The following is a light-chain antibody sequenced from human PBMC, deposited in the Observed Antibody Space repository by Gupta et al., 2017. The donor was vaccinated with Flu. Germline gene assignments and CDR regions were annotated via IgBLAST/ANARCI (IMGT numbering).Light chain of an antibody. J-gene: IGLJ3*02. V-gene: IGLV4-69*01. CDR3: QTWGNGTQK. CDR2: VNSDGSH. CDR1: TGYDSYA. Sequence: QLVGTQSPSPSAFMGASSKLTCTLSTGYDSYAISWHQQQPLNGPRYLMKVNSDGSHTKGDGIPDPFSAASSGAERDLTVSGLQSEDGADYNCQTWGNGTQKFGGGTKVTVL.